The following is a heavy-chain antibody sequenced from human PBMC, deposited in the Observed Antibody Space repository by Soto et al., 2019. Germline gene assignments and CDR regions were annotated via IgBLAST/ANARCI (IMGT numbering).Heavy chain of an antibody. Sequence: GASVEVSCKVSGYTLTELSMHWVRQAPGKGLEWMGGFDPEDGETIYAQKFQGRVTMTEDTSTDTAYMELSSLRSEDTAVYYCATGYCGSTSCYQPYNWFDPWGQGTLVTVSS. CDR3: ATGYCGSTSCYQPYNWFDP. D-gene: IGHD2-2*01. CDR1: GYTLTELS. J-gene: IGHJ5*02. CDR2: FDPEDGET. V-gene: IGHV1-24*01.